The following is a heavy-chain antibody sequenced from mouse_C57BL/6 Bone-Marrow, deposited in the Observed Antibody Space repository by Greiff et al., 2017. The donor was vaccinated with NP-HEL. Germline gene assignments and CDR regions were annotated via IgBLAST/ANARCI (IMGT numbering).Heavy chain of an antibody. CDR2: IDPSDSYT. D-gene: IGHD1-1*02. CDR3: ARRWEGY. Sequence: QVQLQQPGAELVRPGTSVKLSCKASGYTLTSYWMHWVKQRPGQGLEWIGVIDPSDSYTNYNQKFKGKATLTVDTSSSTAYMQLSSLTSEDSAVYYCARRWEGYWGQGTTLTVSS. J-gene: IGHJ2*01. V-gene: IGHV1-59*01. CDR1: GYTLTSYW.